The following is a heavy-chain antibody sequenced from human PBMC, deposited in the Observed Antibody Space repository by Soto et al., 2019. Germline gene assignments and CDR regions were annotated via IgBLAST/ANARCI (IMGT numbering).Heavy chain of an antibody. CDR2: ISGSGGST. CDR3: ARDYSSYGPFDY. CDR1: GFTFIRYG. Sequence: GGSLLLSSAASGFTFIRYGMSWVRQAPGKGMEWVSGISGSGGSTYYADSVKGRFTISRDDPKNTRYLQMNSLRAEDTAVYYCARDYSSYGPFDYWGQGTLVTVSS. J-gene: IGHJ4*02. V-gene: IGHV3-23*01. D-gene: IGHD5-18*01.